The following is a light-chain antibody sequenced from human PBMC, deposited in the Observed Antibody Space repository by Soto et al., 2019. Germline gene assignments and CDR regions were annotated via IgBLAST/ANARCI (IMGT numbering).Light chain of an antibody. CDR1: QSVLYSSNNKSY. CDR3: QQHFNTPRT. J-gene: IGKJ1*01. CDR2: WAS. Sequence: DIVMTQSPDSLAVSLGERATINCKSSQSVLYSSNNKSYFAWYQQKPGQPPRLLIYWASTRKSGVPDRFSGSGSGTDFTLTISSLQAEDVAVYYCQQHFNTPRTFGQGTKVEIK. V-gene: IGKV4-1*01.